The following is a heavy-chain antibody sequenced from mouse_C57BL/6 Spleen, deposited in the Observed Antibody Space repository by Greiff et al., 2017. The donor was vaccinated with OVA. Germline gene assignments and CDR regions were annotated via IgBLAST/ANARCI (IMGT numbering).Heavy chain of an antibody. V-gene: IGHV1-26*01. Sequence: VQLQQSGPELVKPGASVKISCKASGYTFTDYYMNWVKQSHGKSLEWIGDINPNNGGTSYNQKFKGKATLTVDKSSSTAYMELRSLTSEDSAVYYCARPTIVTPYYFDYWGQGTTLTVSS. CDR2: INPNNGGT. CDR3: ARPTIVTPYYFDY. CDR1: GYTFTDYY. J-gene: IGHJ2*01. D-gene: IGHD2-12*01.